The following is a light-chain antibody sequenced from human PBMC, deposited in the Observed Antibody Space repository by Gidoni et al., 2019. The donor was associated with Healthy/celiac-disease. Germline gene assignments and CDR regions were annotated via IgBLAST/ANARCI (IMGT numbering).Light chain of an antibody. Sequence: EIVMTQSPAPLSVSPGERATLSCRASQRGRSNLAWYQQKPGQAPRLLIYGASTMATGIPARFSGSGSGTEFTLTIRSLQSEDFAVYYCQQYNWGLTFGPGTKVDI. CDR1: QRGRSN. J-gene: IGKJ3*01. CDR2: GAS. V-gene: IGKV3-15*01. CDR3: QQYNWGLT.